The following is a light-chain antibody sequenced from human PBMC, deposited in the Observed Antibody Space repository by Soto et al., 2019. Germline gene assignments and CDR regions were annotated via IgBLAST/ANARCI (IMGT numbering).Light chain of an antibody. J-gene: IGLJ2*01. Sequence: QSALTQPPSASGSPGQSVSISCTGASSDVGSYNSVSWYQQFPGKAPKLIIYEVTNRPAGVPDRFSGSKSANTASLTVSGLQAEDEADYFCSSDARNFVVFGAGTKLTVL. CDR1: SSDVGSYNS. CDR3: SSDARNFVV. CDR2: EVT. V-gene: IGLV2-8*01.